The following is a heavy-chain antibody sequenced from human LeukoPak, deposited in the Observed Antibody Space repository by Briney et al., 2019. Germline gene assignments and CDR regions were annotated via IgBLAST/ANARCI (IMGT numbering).Heavy chain of an antibody. CDR1: GYTFTGYY. V-gene: IGHV1-2*02. D-gene: IGHD2-2*01. CDR2: INPNSGGT. Sequence: GASVKVSCKASGYTFTGYYMHWVRQAPGQGLEWMGWINPNSGGTNYAQKFQGRVTMTRDTSISTAYMELSRLRSDDTAVYYCARGSIVVVPAAINYYYGMDVWGQGTTVTVS. CDR3: ARGSIVVVPAAINYYYGMDV. J-gene: IGHJ6*02.